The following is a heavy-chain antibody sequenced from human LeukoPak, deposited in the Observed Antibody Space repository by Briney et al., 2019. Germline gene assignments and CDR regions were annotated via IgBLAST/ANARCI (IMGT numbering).Heavy chain of an antibody. V-gene: IGHV4-59*08. J-gene: IGHJ4*02. CDR1: GGSISSYY. CDR2: IYYSGST. D-gene: IGHD3-22*01. CDR3: ARHPSYYDRIDY. Sequence: SETLSLTCTVSGGSISSYYWSWIRQPPGKGLEWIGYIYYSGSTNYNPSLKSRVTISVDASKNQFSLKLSSVTAADTAVYYCARHPSYYDRIDYWGQGTLVTVSS.